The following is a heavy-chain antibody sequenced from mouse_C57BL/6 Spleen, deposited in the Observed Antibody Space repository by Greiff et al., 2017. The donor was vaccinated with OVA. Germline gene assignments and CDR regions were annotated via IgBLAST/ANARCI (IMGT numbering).Heavy chain of an antibody. Sequence: EVKLMESGGGLVKPGGSLKLSCAASGFTFSSYAMSWVRQTPEKRLECVATISDGGSYTYYPDNVKGRFTISRDTAKNNLYLQMSHLKSEDTAMYYCARDGNYGNHFDVWGTGTTVTVSS. J-gene: IGHJ1*03. CDR2: ISDGGSYT. D-gene: IGHD2-1*01. CDR1: GFTFSSYA. CDR3: ARDGNYGNHFDV. V-gene: IGHV5-4*01.